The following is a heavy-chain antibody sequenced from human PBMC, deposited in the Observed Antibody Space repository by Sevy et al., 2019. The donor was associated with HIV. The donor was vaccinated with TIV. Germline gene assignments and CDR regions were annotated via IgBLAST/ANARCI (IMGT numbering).Heavy chain of an antibody. V-gene: IGHV1-2*02. J-gene: IGHJ5*02. D-gene: IGHD6-25*01. CDR2: INPNSGGT. CDR1: GYTFTGYY. CDR3: ARAGGSRYEKSGNWFDP. Sequence: ASVKVSCKASGYTFTGYYMHWVRQAPGQGLEWMGWINPNSGGTNYAQRFQGRVTMTRDTSISTAYMELSRLRSDDTAVYYCARAGGSRYEKSGNWFDPWGQGTLVTVSS.